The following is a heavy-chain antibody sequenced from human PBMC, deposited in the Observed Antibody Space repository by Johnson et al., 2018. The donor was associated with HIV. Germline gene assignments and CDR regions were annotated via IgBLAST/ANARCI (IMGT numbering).Heavy chain of an antibody. V-gene: IGHV3-7*01. J-gene: IGHJ3*02. CDR2: IKQDGSEK. Sequence: EQLVESGGGLVQPGGSLRLSCAASGFTFSSYWMSWVRQAPGKGLEWVANIKQDGSEKYYVDSVKGRFTISRDNAKNSLYLQMNSLRAEDTAVYYCARDSHNFWTDAFDIWGQGTMVTVSS. D-gene: IGHD3/OR15-3a*01. CDR1: GFTFSSYW. CDR3: ARDSHNFWTDAFDI.